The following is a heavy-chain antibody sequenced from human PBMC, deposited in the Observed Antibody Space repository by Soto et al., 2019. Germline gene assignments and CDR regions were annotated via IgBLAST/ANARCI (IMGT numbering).Heavy chain of an antibody. Sequence: GGSLRLSCAASGFTFSSYAMNWVRQAPGKGLEWVSAISGSGGSTYYADSVKGRFTISRDNSKNTLYLQMNSLRAEDTAVYYCAKDLSPGSYYCMAVWGQGTPVTVSS. J-gene: IGHJ6*02. CDR3: AKDLSPGSYYCMAV. V-gene: IGHV3-23*01. CDR2: ISGSGGST. CDR1: GFTFSSYA.